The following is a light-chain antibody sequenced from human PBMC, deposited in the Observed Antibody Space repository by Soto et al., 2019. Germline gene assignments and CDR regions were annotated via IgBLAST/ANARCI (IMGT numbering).Light chain of an antibody. CDR3: QHYNSYSEE. CDR1: HGIRND. J-gene: IGKJ1*01. Sequence: DVQMTQRASSLSASVGDRLTITCRASHGIRNDLGWYQQKPGKAPKRLIYATSNLQSGVPSRFSGSASGTEFTLTISSLQPEDFATYYCQHYNSYSEEFGQGTKVDIK. CDR2: ATS. V-gene: IGKV1-17*01.